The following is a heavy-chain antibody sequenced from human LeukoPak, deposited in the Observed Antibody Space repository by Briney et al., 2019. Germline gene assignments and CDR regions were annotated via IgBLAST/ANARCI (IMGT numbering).Heavy chain of an antibody. V-gene: IGHV4-39*07. CDR3: ARVVYDSSGYYYVAYAFDI. Sequence: PSETLSLTCTVSGGSISSSSYYWGWIRQPPGKGLEWIGSIYYSGSTYYNPSLKSRVTISVDTSKNQFSLKLSSVTAADTAVYYCARVVYDSSGYYYVAYAFDIWGQGTMVTVSS. D-gene: IGHD3-22*01. J-gene: IGHJ3*02. CDR2: IYYSGST. CDR1: GGSISSSSYY.